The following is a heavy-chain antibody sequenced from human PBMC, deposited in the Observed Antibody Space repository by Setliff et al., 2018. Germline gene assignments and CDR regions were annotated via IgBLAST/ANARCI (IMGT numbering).Heavy chain of an antibody. CDR1: GYTFTSFD. Sequence: GASVKVSCKASGYTFTSFDISWVRQAPGQGLEWMGWISADNGKTSFAQKYQGRVTMTTDTSTSTVYMELRSLRSDDTAVYFCATRRAARSPLTGWGQGTLVTVSS. CDR2: ISADNGKT. V-gene: IGHV1-18*01. J-gene: IGHJ4*02. D-gene: IGHD6-6*01. CDR3: ATRRAARSPLTG.